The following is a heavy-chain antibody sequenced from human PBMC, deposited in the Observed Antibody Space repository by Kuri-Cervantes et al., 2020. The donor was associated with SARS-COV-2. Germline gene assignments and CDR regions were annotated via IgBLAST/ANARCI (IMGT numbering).Heavy chain of an antibody. V-gene: IGHV3-7*01. J-gene: IGHJ4*02. Sequence: GESLKISCAASGFTFSSYAMSWVRQAPGKGLEWVANIKQDGSEKYYVDSVKGRFTISRDNAKNSLYLQMNSLRAEDTAVYYCTRESEKRVSKSFDSWGQGTLVTVSS. CDR3: TRESEKRVSKSFDS. D-gene: IGHD1-14*01. CDR1: GFTFSSYA. CDR2: IKQDGSEK.